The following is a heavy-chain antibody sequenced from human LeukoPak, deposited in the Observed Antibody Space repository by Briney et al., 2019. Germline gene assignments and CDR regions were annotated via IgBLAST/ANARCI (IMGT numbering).Heavy chain of an antibody. CDR1: GGSISSGGYY. CDR2: IYYSGST. J-gene: IGHJ3*02. CDR3: ARRKLLFDAFDT. Sequence: SETLSLTCTVSGGSISSGGYYWSWIRQHPGKGLEWIGYIYYSGSTYYNPSLKSRVTISVDTSKNQFSLKLSSVTAADTAVYYCARRKLLFDAFDTWGQGTMVTVSS. D-gene: IGHD1-26*01. V-gene: IGHV4-31*03.